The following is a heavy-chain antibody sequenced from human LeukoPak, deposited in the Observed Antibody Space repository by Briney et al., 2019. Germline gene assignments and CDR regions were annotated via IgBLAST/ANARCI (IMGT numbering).Heavy chain of an antibody. J-gene: IGHJ4*02. Sequence: GGSLRLSCAASGFTFSNCGMHWVRQAPGKGLEWVAFIRYDGSNEYYADSVKGRFTISRDNSKNTLYLQMNSLRTEDTAVYYCARGLYYYDSSGYPDWGQGTLVTVSS. CDR2: IRYDGSNE. CDR3: ARGLYYYDSSGYPD. V-gene: IGHV3-30*02. D-gene: IGHD3-22*01. CDR1: GFTFSNCG.